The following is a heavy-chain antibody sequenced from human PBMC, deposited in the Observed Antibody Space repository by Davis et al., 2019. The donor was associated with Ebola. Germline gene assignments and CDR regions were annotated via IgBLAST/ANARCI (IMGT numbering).Heavy chain of an antibody. J-gene: IGHJ4*02. CDR2: ITRIGDYI. CDR3: ARREAAGTPFDY. D-gene: IGHD6-13*01. CDR1: GFSFNTYA. Sequence: GESLKISCATSGFSFNTYAMHWVRQAPGKGLEWVADITRIGDYIEYADSVKGRFTISRDNSKNTLYLQMNSLRAEDTAVYYCARREAAGTPFDYWGQGTLVTVSS. V-gene: IGHV3-23*01.